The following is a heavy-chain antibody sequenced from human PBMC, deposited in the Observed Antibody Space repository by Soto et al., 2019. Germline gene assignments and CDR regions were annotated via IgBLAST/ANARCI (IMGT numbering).Heavy chain of an antibody. J-gene: IGHJ4*02. CDR3: ARSYHYYDSSGYVGY. CDR1: GGSISSGGYY. D-gene: IGHD3-22*01. V-gene: IGHV4-31*03. Sequence: SSETLSLTCTVSGGSISSGGYYWSWIRQHPGKGLEWIGYIYYSGSTYYNPSLKSRVTISVDTSKNQFSLKLSSVTAADTAVYYCARSYHYYDSSGYVGYWGQGTLVTVSS. CDR2: IYYSGST.